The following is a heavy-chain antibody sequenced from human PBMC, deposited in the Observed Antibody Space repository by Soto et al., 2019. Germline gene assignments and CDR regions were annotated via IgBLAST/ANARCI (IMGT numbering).Heavy chain of an antibody. CDR3: AFSYHCNY. CDR2: ISRSGDNT. V-gene: IGHV3-23*01. Sequence: GRSLRLSCAASGFTFTSYAMSWVRQAPDKGLEWVSSISRSGDNTYYADSVKGRFTISRDDSKNTLYLQMNSLRAEDTAVYYCAFSYHCNYWGQGTLVTVSS. J-gene: IGHJ4*02. D-gene: IGHD2-2*01. CDR1: GFTFTSYA.